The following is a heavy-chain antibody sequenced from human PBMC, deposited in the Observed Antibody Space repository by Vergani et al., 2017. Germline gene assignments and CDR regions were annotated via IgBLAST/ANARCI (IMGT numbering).Heavy chain of an antibody. V-gene: IGHV3-73*01. D-gene: IGHD3-10*01. CDR2: IRSKANSYAT. Sequence: EVQLVESGGGLVQPGGSLKLSCAASGFTFSGSAMHWVRQASGKGLEWVGRIRSKANSYATAYAASVKGRFTISRDDSKNTAYLQMNSLKTGDTAVYYCTRPGSYDYYYYYGMDVWGQGTTVTVSS. CDR3: TRPGSYDYYYYYGMDV. CDR1: GFTFSGSA. J-gene: IGHJ6*02.